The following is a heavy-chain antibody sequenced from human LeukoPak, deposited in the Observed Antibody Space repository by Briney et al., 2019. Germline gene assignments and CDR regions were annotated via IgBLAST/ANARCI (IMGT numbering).Heavy chain of an antibody. V-gene: IGHV3-21*01. J-gene: IGHJ3*02. CDR3: ARVARGNSGAFDI. CDR2: ISSSSSYI. Sequence: GRSLRLSCAASGFTFSTYSMNWVRQAPGKALEWVSSISSSSSYIYYADSLKGRFTISRDNAKNSLYLQMNSLRAEDTAVYYCARVARGNSGAFDIWGQGTMVSVSS. CDR1: GFTFSTYS. D-gene: IGHD4-23*01.